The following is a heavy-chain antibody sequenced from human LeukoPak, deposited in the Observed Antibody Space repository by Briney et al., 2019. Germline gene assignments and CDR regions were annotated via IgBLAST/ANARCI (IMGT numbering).Heavy chain of an antibody. Sequence: PSETLSLTCAVYGGSFSGYYWSWIRQPPGKGLEWIGEINHSGSTNYNPSLKSRVTISVDTSKNQFSLKLSSVTAADTAVYYCARYVRDRYQVSSWNRYSWFDPWGQGTLVTVSS. J-gene: IGHJ5*02. CDR3: ARYVRDRYQVSSWNRYSWFDP. D-gene: IGHD6-13*01. CDR2: INHSGST. V-gene: IGHV4-34*01. CDR1: GGSFSGYY.